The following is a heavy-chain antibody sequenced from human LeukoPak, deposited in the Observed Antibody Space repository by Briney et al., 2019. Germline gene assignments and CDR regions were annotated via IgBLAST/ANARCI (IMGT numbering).Heavy chain of an antibody. D-gene: IGHD1-1*01. J-gene: IGHJ3*02. CDR2: IYSGGST. Sequence: GGSLRLSCAASGFTLSSNYMNWVRQAPGKGLEWVSVIYSGGSTYYADSVKGRFTISRDNSKNTLYLQMNSLRAEDTAVYYCARIETVADAFDIWGQGTLAAVSS. V-gene: IGHV3-66*01. CDR3: ARIETVADAFDI. CDR1: GFTLSSNY.